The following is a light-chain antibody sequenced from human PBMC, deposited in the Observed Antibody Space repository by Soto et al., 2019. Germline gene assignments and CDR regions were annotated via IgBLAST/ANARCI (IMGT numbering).Light chain of an antibody. CDR1: SSNIGTNY. J-gene: IGLJ3*02. Sequence: QSVLTQPPSASGTPGQRVTISCSGSSSNIGTNYVYWYQHLPGAAPKLLISRNNQRPSGVPDRFSGSKSGTSASLAISGLRSEDEADYYCATWDDSLSGHWLFGGGTKLTVL. CDR2: RNN. V-gene: IGLV1-47*01. CDR3: ATWDDSLSGHWL.